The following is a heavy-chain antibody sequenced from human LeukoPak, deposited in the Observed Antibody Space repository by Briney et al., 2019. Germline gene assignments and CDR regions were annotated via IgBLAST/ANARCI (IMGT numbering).Heavy chain of an antibody. CDR2: IKQDGSDK. Sequence: PGGSLRLSCAASGFTFSNYWMSWVRQAPGKGLEWVANIKQDGSDKYYVDSVKGRFTISRDNAKNSLYLQMNSLRAEDTAVYYCAKNCRGLPDEPFDYWGQGTLVTVSS. J-gene: IGHJ4*02. V-gene: IGHV3-7*03. D-gene: IGHD4-17*01. CDR1: GFTFSNYW. CDR3: AKNCRGLPDEPFDY.